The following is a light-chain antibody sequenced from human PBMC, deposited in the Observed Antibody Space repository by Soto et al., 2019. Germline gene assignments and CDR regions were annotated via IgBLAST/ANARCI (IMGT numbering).Light chain of an antibody. V-gene: IGKV1-16*01. Sequence: DIQLAQSPSSLSASVGDRVTIPCQASQDISKYLNWYQQKPGKAPKLLIYAASTLQSGVPSRFSGSGSGTDFTLTISSLQPDDFATYYCQQYNTYSPTFGQGTKVDI. CDR2: AAS. J-gene: IGKJ1*01. CDR1: QDISKY. CDR3: QQYNTYSPT.